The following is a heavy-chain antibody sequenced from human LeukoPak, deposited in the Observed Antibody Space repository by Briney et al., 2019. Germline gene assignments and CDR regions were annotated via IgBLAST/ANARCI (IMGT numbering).Heavy chain of an antibody. CDR1: GYTLTELS. CDR2: FDPKDGKG. CDR3: ASLRLGPDIDMDV. V-gene: IGHV1-24*01. J-gene: IGHJ6*02. Sequence: ASVKVSCKVSGYTLTELSILWVRQAPGKGLEWIGNFDPKDGKGTYAQNFQGRVMMTEDTPTETAYMDLSSLRSEDTAIYYCASLRLGPDIDMDVWGQGTTVTVSS. D-gene: IGHD3-3*01.